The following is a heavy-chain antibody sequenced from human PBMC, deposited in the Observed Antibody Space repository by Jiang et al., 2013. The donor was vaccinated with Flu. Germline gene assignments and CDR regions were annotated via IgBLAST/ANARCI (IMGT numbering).Heavy chain of an antibody. Sequence: EVKKPGASVKVSCKASGYTFTSYDINWVRQATGQGLEWMGWMNPNSGNTGYAQKFQGRVTMTRNTSISTAYMELSSLRSEDTAVYYCARGMSFAANYYDSSGYYYGMDVWGQGTTVTVSS. D-gene: IGHD3-22*01. CDR3: ARGMSFAANYYDSSGYYYGMDV. CDR1: GYTFTSYD. V-gene: IGHV1-8*01. CDR2: MNPNSGNT. J-gene: IGHJ6*02.